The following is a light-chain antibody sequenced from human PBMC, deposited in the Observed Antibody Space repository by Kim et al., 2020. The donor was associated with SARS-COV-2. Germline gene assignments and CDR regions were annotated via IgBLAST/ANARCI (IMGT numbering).Light chain of an antibody. CDR1: KLGDRY. V-gene: IGLV3-1*01. CDR2: QDT. J-gene: IGLJ2*01. CDR3: QAWDSGTGV. Sequence: SYELTQPPSVSVSPGQTASITCSVDKLGDRYACWYQQKPGQSPVLVIYQDTKRPSGIPERFSGSNSGNTATLTISGTQAMDEADYYCQAWDSGTGVFGGG.